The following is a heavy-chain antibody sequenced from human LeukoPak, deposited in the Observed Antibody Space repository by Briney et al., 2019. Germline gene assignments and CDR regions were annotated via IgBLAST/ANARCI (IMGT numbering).Heavy chain of an antibody. CDR2: INPNSGGT. V-gene: IGHV1-2*02. Sequence: ASVKVSCKASGYTFTGYYMHWVRQAPGQGLEWMGWINPNSGGTNYAQKFQGRVTMTRDTSISTAYMEVSSLRSDDTAVYFCARGVVVITPHFDFWGQGTLVTVSS. CDR3: ARGVVVITPHFDF. J-gene: IGHJ4*02. CDR1: GYTFTGYY. D-gene: IGHD3-22*01.